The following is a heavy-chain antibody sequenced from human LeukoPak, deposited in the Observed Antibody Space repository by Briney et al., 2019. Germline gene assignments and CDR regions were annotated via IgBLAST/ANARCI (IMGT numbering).Heavy chain of an antibody. J-gene: IGHJ5*02. D-gene: IGHD6-13*01. CDR2: IKSKTDGGTT. CDR1: GFTFSDGW. Sequence: GGSLRLSCAASGFTFSDGWMSWVRQAPGKGLEWVGRIKSKTDGGTTDYAAPVKGRFTISRDDSKNTLYLQMNSLKTEDTAVYYCTISSSWYEDWFDPWGQGTLVTVSS. CDR3: TISSSWYEDWFDP. V-gene: IGHV3-15*01.